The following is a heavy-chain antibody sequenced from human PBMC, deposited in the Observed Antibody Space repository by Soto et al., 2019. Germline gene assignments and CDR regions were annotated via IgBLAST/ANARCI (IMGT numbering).Heavy chain of an antibody. V-gene: IGHV4-30-2*01. D-gene: IGHD3-10*02. CDR3: ARDLPDPQMATMIGGAFDI. CDR1: GGSITSGGYS. CDR2: MYHSGNT. J-gene: IGHJ3*02. Sequence: PSETLSLTCAVSGGSITSGGYSWGWIRQPPGQGLEWIGYMYHSGNTYYNPSLKGRVTISLDHSRNQFSLRLNSVTAADTAVYYCARDLPDPQMATMIGGAFDIWGQGTMVTVSS.